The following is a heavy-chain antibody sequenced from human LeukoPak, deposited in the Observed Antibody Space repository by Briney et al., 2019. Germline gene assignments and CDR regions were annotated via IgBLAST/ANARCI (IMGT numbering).Heavy chain of an antibody. CDR2: IYYSGST. CDR3: ARAYTYYYYYMDV. V-gene: IGHV4-39*07. D-gene: IGHD2-21*01. J-gene: IGHJ6*03. Sequence: SETLSLTCTVSGGSISSSSYYWGWIRQSPGKGLEWIGSIYYSGSTYYNPSLKSRVTISVDTSKNQFSLKLSSVTAADTAVYYCARAYTYYYYYMDVWGKGTTVTVSS. CDR1: GGSISSSSYY.